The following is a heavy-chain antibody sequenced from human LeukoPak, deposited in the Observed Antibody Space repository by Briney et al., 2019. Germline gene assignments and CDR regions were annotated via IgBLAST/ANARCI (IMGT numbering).Heavy chain of an antibody. V-gene: IGHV3-74*01. CDR2: IATDGNRT. CDR1: GFTFSSYW. D-gene: IGHD3-16*01. CDR3: ARVGGATSPLGY. J-gene: IGHJ4*02. Sequence: QAGGSLRLSCAASGFTFSSYWMHWVRQAPGKGLVWVSRIATDGNRTSYADSVEGRFTISRDNAKNTVYLQMNSLRAEDTAVYYCARVGGATSPLGYWGQGTLVTVSS.